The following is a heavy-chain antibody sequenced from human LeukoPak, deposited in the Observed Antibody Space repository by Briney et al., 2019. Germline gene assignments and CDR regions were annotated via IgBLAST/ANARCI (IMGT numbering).Heavy chain of an antibody. J-gene: IGHJ3*02. Sequence: GGSLRLSCAASGFSFSTHWMSWFRQAPGKGLEWVALIKQDGSDKHYVDSVKGRFTISRDNAKNSLYLQMNSLRADDTAVYYCAGDEGWTFDIWGQGTKVTVSS. D-gene: IGHD5-24*01. CDR3: AGDEGWTFDI. CDR2: IKQDGSDK. V-gene: IGHV3-7*01. CDR1: GFSFSTHW.